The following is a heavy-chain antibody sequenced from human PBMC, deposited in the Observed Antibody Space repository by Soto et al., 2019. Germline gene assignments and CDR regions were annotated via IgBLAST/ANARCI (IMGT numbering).Heavy chain of an antibody. CDR2: LYSDDST. CDR3: ARACSICNPPNWFDP. D-gene: IGHD6-13*01. Sequence: EVHLVESGGGLIQPGGSLRLSCAASGFTVSSTYMSWVRQAPGKGLEWVSLLYSDDSTYYADSVKGRFTISRDNSKSTLYLQMHSLRVEDTAVYYCARACSICNPPNWFDPWGQGTLVTVSS. J-gene: IGHJ5*02. CDR1: GFTVSSTY. V-gene: IGHV3-53*01.